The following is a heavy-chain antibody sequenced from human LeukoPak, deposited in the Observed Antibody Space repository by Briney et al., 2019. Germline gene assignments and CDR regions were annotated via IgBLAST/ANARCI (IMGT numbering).Heavy chain of an antibody. D-gene: IGHD3-16*02. V-gene: IGHV4-34*01. CDR3: ARFSVWGSYRPFDY. CDR1: AGSFSGYY. J-gene: IGHJ4*02. Sequence: SETLSLTCAVYAGSFSGYYWSWIRQPPEKGLEWIGEINHSGSTNYNPSLKSRVTISVDTSKNQFSLKLSSVTAADTAVYYCARFSVWGSYRPFDYWGQGTLVTVSS. CDR2: INHSGST.